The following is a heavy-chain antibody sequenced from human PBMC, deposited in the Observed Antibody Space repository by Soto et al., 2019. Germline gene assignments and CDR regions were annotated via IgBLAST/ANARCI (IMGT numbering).Heavy chain of an antibody. CDR1: GYTFTNYY. CDR2: IDPSDSYI. D-gene: IGHD1-7*01. J-gene: IGHJ4*02. Sequence: GESLKISCTASGYTFTNYYMAWVRQVPGKGLEWMGRIDPSDSYIKYSPSFEGHVTMSVDKSISTAFLQWSRLEASDTAMYFCAIPLARTTPFDYWGQGSLVTVSS. V-gene: IGHV5-10-1*01. CDR3: AIPLARTTPFDY.